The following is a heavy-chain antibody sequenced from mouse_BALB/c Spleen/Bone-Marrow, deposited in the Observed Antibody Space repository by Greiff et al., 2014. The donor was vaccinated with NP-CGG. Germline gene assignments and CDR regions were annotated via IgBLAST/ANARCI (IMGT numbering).Heavy chain of an antibody. V-gene: IGHV1-80*01. CDR2: IYPGDGDT. CDR3: ARGGISVDC. Sequence: VKLVESGAELVRPGSSVKISCKSSGYAFSTYWINWVKQRPGQGLEWIGQIYPGDGDTDFNGKFKGKATLTADRSSNTAYMEFSSLTSEDSAVYFCARGGISVDCWGQGTTLTVSS. J-gene: IGHJ2*01. CDR1: GYAFSTYW.